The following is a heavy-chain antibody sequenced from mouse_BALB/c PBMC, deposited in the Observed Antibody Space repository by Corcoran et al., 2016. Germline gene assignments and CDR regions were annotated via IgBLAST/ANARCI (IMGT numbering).Heavy chain of an antibody. CDR3: AMGHYYFDY. CDR1: GYSFTGYF. D-gene: IGHD3-3*01. V-gene: IGHV1-20*02. Sequence: EVQLQQSGPELVKPGASVKISCKASGYSFTGYFMNWVMQSHGKSLEWIGRINPYNGDTFYNQKFKGKATLTVDKSSSTAHMELRSLASEDSAVYYCAMGHYYFDYWGQGTTLTVSS. J-gene: IGHJ2*01. CDR2: INPYNGDT.